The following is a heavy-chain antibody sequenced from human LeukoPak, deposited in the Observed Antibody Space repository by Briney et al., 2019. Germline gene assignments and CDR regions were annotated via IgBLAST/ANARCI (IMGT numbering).Heavy chain of an antibody. Sequence: KSSETLSLTCTVSGGSISSYYWSWIRQPPGKGLEWIGYIYYSGSTNYNPSLKSRVTISVDTSKNQFSLKLSSVTAADTAVYYCAGQVVVVAATPAFDYWGQGTLVTVSS. CDR2: IYYSGST. CDR1: GGSISSYY. CDR3: AGQVVVVAATPAFDY. J-gene: IGHJ4*02. V-gene: IGHV4-59*08. D-gene: IGHD2-15*01.